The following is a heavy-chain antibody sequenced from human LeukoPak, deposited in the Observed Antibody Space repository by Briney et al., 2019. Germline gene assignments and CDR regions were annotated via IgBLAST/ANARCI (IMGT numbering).Heavy chain of an antibody. CDR3: ARDGLYDSSGYYMDS. CDR1: GGAISSYY. D-gene: IGHD3-22*01. Sequence: PSETLSPTCTVSGGAISSYYWSWIRQPPGKGLEWIGYIYYSGGTKYNPSLMSRVTISVDRAQSQFSLSLSSATAADTAVYYCARDGLYDSSGYYMDSWGQGTLVIVSS. CDR2: IYYSGGT. V-gene: IGHV4-59*01. J-gene: IGHJ4*02.